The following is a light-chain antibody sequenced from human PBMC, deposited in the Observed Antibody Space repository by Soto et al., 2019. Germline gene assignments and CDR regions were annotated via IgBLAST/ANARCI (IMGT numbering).Light chain of an antibody. J-gene: IGKJ1*01. Sequence: DIVMTQTPLSSPVTLGQAASISCRSSQSLVHNDGNTCLSWFQQRPGQPPRLLIYKVSDRFSGVTDRFCGSGAGIDFTQTISRVEAKDVGVYYCIQATQSPWTFGQGTEVDIK. CDR2: KVS. CDR3: IQATQSPWT. V-gene: IGKV2-24*01. CDR1: QSLVHNDGNTC.